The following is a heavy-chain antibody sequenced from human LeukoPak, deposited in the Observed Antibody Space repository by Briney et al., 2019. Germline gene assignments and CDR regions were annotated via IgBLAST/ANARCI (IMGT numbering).Heavy chain of an antibody. CDR1: GGSIISYY. D-gene: IGHD1-26*01. V-gene: IGHV4-4*07. CDR2: IYTSGST. J-gene: IGHJ6*03. CDR3: ARDLRVGATDYYYMDV. Sequence: PSETLSLTCTVSGGSIISYYWSWIRQPAGKGLEWIGRIYTSGSTDYNPSLKSRVTISVDTSKNQFSLKLSSVTAADTAVYYCARDLRVGATDYYYMDVWGKGTTVTVSS.